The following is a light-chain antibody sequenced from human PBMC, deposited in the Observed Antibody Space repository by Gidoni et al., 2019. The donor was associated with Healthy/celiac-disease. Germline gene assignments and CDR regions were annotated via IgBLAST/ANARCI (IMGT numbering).Light chain of an antibody. CDR1: QSVSSN. J-gene: IGKJ1*01. CDR3: QQYNNWTPYT. CDR2: GAS. Sequence: EIVMTQSPATLSVSPGERATLSCRASQSVSSNLAWYQQKPGQAPRLLIYGASTRATGIPARFSGSGSGTEFTLTISSMQSEDFAVYYCQQYNNWTPYTFGQGTKVEIK. V-gene: IGKV3-15*01.